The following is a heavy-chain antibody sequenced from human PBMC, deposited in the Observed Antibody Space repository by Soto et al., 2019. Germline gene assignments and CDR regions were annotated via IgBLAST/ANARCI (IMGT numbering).Heavy chain of an antibody. D-gene: IGHD5-18*01. CDR1: GGSISSGGYY. J-gene: IGHJ6*02. Sequence: PSETLSLTCTVSGGSISSGGYYWSWIRQHPGKGLEWIGYIYYSGSTYYNPSLKSRVTISVDTSKNQFSLKLSSVTAADTAVYYCARGGLDTVGFRYYYYYGMDVWGQGTTVTVSS. CDR2: IYYSGST. V-gene: IGHV4-31*03. CDR3: ARGGLDTVGFRYYYYYGMDV.